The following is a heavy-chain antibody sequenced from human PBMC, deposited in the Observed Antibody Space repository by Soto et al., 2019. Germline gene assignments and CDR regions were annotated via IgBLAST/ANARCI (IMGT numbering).Heavy chain of an antibody. J-gene: IGHJ6*02. V-gene: IGHV3-23*01. CDR3: AKALRIAAAGTYYYYGMDV. CDR2: ISGSGGST. Sequence: PGGSLRLSCAASGFTFSSYAMSWVRQAPGKGLEWVSAISGSGGSTYYADSVKGRFTISRDNSKNTLYLQMNSLRAEDTAVYYCAKALRIAAAGTYYYYGMDVCGQGTTVTVSS. CDR1: GFTFSSYA. D-gene: IGHD6-13*01.